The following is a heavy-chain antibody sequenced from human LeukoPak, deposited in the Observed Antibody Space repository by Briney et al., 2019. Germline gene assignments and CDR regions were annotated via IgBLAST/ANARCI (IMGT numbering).Heavy chain of an antibody. CDR2: ISSSSTYT. CDR3: ARAGGAHDY. V-gene: IGHV3-11*05. J-gene: IGHJ4*02. D-gene: IGHD1-26*01. CDR1: GFTFSDHY. Sequence: PGGSLRLSCAASGFTFSDHYMSWIRQAPGKGLEWVSYISSSSTYTNYADSVKGRFTISRNNAKNSLYLQMDSLRAEDTAVYYCARAGGAHDYWGQGTLVTVSS.